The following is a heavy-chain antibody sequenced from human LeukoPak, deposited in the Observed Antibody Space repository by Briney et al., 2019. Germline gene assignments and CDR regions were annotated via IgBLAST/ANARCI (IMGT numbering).Heavy chain of an antibody. CDR2: LYHSGST. D-gene: IGHD3-10*01. J-gene: IGHJ4*02. CDR3: ARDGITMFRGVWDY. V-gene: IGHV4-38-2*02. CDR1: GYSITSGYY. Sequence: PSETLSPTCTVSGYSITSGYYWGWIRQPPGKGLEWIGSLYHSGSTYYNPSLKSRVTISVDTSKNQFSLKLSSVTAADTAVYYCARDGITMFRGVWDYWGQGTLVTVSS.